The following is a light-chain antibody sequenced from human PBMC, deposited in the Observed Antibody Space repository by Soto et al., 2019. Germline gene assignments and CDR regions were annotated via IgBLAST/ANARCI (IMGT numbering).Light chain of an antibody. J-gene: IGLJ2*01. CDR3: QSYDSNRSVV. CDR2: GNS. Sequence: QSVLTQPPSVSGAPGPRVTISCTGSSSNIGTGYDVHWYQQLPGTAPKLLIYGNSNRPSGVPDRFSGSKSGTSASLAITGLQAEDEADYYCQSYDSNRSVVFGGGTKVTVL. CDR1: SSNIGTGYD. V-gene: IGLV1-40*01.